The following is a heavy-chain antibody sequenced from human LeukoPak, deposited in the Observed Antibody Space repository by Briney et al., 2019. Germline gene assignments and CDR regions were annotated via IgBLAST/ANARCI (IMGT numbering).Heavy chain of an antibody. CDR1: GGSFSGYY. CDR3: ARGRRKFCTGSHCYYYYYYMDV. J-gene: IGHJ6*03. CDR2: INHSGST. D-gene: IGHD2-8*02. Sequence: PSETLSLTCAVYGGSFSGYYWSWIRQPPGKGLEWIGEINHSGSTNYNPSLRGRVAMSVDLSKNQFSLNLTSVTAADTAVYYCARGRRKFCTGSHCYYYYYYMDVWGTGTPVTVSS. V-gene: IGHV4-34*01.